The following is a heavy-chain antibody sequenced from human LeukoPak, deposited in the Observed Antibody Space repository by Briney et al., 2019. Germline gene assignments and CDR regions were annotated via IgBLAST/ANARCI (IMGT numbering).Heavy chain of an antibody. Sequence: SETLSLTCTVSGGSISSGGYYWSWNRQHPGKGLEWIGYIYYSGSTYYNPSLKSRVTISVDTSKNQFSLKLGSVTAADTAVYYCARGGQGYFDYWGQGTLVTVSS. CDR2: IYYSGST. J-gene: IGHJ4*02. V-gene: IGHV4-31*03. CDR1: GGSISSGGYY. CDR3: ARGGQGYFDY.